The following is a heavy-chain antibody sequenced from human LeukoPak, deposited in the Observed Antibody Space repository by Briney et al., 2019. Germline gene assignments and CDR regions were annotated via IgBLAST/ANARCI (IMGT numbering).Heavy chain of an antibody. Sequence: GGSLRLSCAASGFAFSNYEMNWVRQAPGKGLEWVSYISSSGGTKYYVDSVEGRFIISRDNAKNSLFLQMNSLRPEDTAVYYCVRDGEYMIRGVESFDYWGQGTLVTVSS. CDR1: GFAFSNYE. CDR3: VRDGEYMIRGVESFDY. V-gene: IGHV3-48*03. D-gene: IGHD3-10*01. CDR2: ISSSGGTK. J-gene: IGHJ4*02.